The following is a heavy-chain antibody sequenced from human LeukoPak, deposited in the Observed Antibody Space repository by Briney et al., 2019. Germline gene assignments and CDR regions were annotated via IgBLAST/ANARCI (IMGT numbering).Heavy chain of an antibody. CDR3: ARGDSYGYPNYYYGMDV. D-gene: IGHD5-18*01. Sequence: SETLSLTCTVSGGSVSSGSYYWSWIRQPPGKGLEWIGYIYYSGSTNYNPPLKSRVTISVDTSKNQFSLKLSSVTAADTAVYYCARGDSYGYPNYYYGMDVWGQGTTVTVSS. J-gene: IGHJ6*02. V-gene: IGHV4-61*01. CDR2: IYYSGST. CDR1: GGSVSSGSYY.